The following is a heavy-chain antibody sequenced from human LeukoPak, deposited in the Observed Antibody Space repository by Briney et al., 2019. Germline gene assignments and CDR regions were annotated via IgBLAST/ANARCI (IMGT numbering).Heavy chain of an antibody. J-gene: IGHJ4*02. CDR1: GYTSTSYY. CDR2: INPSGGST. Sequence: ASLKVSCKASGYTSTSYYMHWVRHAPGQGLEWMGIINPSGGSTSYAQKFQGRVTMTRDTSTSTVYMELSSLRSEDTAVYYCARDLTMVRGVIMGYWGQGTLVTVSS. D-gene: IGHD3-10*01. V-gene: IGHV1-46*01. CDR3: ARDLTMVRGVIMGY.